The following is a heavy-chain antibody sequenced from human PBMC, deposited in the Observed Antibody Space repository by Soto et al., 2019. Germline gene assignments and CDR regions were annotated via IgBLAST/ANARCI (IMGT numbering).Heavy chain of an antibody. CDR2: IRGSGGST. J-gene: IGHJ4*02. D-gene: IGHD2-15*01. CDR1: AFTFSGYA. CDR3: AKAGYCSGGSRYPFSPLGY. Sequence: PGGSLSLSCAASAFTFSGYAIRCLVHTSRTALLWFSAIRGSGGSTCYADSVKGRFTIPRDNCQNTLYLQMNRLRDEDTAVYYCAKAGYCSGGSRYPFSPLGYWGQGTLVTVSS. V-gene: IGHV3-23*01.